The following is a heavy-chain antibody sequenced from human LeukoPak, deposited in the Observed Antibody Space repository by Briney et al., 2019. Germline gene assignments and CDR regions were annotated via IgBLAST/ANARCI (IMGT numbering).Heavy chain of an antibody. V-gene: IGHV3-48*03. D-gene: IGHD2-15*01. J-gene: IGHJ4*02. Sequence: PGGSLRLSCAASGFTFSSYEMNWVRQAPGKGLEWVSYISSSGSTIYYADSVKGRFTISRDNAKNSLYLQMNSLRAEDTAVYYCARAGRYCSGGSPLGGCYFDYWGQGTLATVSS. CDR2: ISSSGSTI. CDR3: ARAGRYCSGGSPLGGCYFDY. CDR1: GFTFSSYE.